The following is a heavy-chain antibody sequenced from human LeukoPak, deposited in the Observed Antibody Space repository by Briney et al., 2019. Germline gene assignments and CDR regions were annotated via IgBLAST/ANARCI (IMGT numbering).Heavy chain of an antibody. Sequence: GGSLRLSCAASGLTFSNYGMSWVRQAPGKGLEWVSSIIGSGGSTNYADSVKGRFTISRDNSKNTLYLQMNSLRAEDTAVYYCAKGPTTVTTYWFDPWGQGTLVTVSS. CDR1: GLTFSNYG. CDR3: AKGPTTVTTYWFDP. D-gene: IGHD4-17*01. J-gene: IGHJ5*02. V-gene: IGHV3-23*01. CDR2: IIGSGGST.